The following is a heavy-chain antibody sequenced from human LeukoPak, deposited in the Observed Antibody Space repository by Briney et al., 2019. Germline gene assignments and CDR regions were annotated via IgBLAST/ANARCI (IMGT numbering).Heavy chain of an antibody. V-gene: IGHV3-53*01. CDR3: AKDPRAARVGATFRGAFDI. CDR1: GFTVSSNY. Sequence: PGGSLRLSCAASGFTVSSNYMSWVRQAPGKGLEWVSVIYSGGSTYYADSVKGRFTISRDNSKNTLYLQMNSLRAEDTAVYYCAKDPRAARVGATFRGAFDIWGQGTMVTVSS. CDR2: IYSGGST. J-gene: IGHJ3*02. D-gene: IGHD1-26*01.